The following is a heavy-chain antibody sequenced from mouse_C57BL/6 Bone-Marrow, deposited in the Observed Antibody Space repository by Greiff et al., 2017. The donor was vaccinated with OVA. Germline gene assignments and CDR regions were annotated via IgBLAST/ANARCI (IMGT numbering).Heavy chain of an antibody. CDR1: GFTFSDYG. CDR2: ISSGSSTI. CDR3: ARAPYPRFAY. Sequence: EVKLVESGGGLVKPGGSLKLSCAASGFTFSDYGMHWVRQAPEKGLAWVAYISSGSSTIYYADTVKGRFTISRDNAKNTLFLQMTSLRSEDTAMYYCARAPYPRFAYWGQGTLVTVSA. V-gene: IGHV5-17*01. J-gene: IGHJ3*01.